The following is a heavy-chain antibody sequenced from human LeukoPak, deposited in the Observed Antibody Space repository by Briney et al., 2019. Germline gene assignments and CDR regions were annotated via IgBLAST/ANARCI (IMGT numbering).Heavy chain of an antibody. CDR3: ARSCGSTTCKAFDI. CDR1: GGSISSDNYY. CDR2: IYTSGST. J-gene: IGHJ3*02. D-gene: IGHD2-2*01. Sequence: SQTLSLTCTVSGGSISSDNYYWSWIRQPAGKGLEWIGRIYTSGSTNYNPSLKSRVTISVDTSKNQFSLKLSSVTAADTAVYYCARSCGSTTCKAFDIWGQGTMVTVSS. V-gene: IGHV4-61*02.